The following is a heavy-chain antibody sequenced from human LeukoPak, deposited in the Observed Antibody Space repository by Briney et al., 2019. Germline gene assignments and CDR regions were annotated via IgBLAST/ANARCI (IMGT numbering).Heavy chain of an antibody. CDR1: GFTFSSYA. CDR3: AKDGKQWLVLGAFDI. V-gene: IGHV3-23*01. D-gene: IGHD6-19*01. Sequence: PGASLRLSCAASGFTFSSYAMSWVGQAPGKGLEWVSAISGSGGSTYYADSVKGRFTISRDNSKNTLYLQMNSLRAEDTAVYYCAKDGKQWLVLGAFDIWGQGTMVTVSS. CDR2: ISGSGGST. J-gene: IGHJ3*02.